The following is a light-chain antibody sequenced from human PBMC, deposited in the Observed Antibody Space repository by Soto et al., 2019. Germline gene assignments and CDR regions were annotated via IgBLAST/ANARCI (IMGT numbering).Light chain of an antibody. CDR3: SSYSASSSTHVL. Sequence: QSVLTQPASVSGSPGQSITISCTGTXXDGGGYNYVSWYQQHPDKAPRLIIFDATNRPSGVSNRFSGSKSDNTASLTISGLQAEDDADYYCSSYSASSSTHVLFGGGTKLTVL. V-gene: IGLV2-14*03. J-gene: IGLJ2*01. CDR2: DAT. CDR1: XXDGGGYNY.